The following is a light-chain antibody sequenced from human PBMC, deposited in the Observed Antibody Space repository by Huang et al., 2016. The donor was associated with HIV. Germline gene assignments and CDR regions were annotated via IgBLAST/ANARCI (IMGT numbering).Light chain of an antibody. CDR1: QGISNS. Sequence: DIQMTQSPSSLSASVGDRVTITCRASQGISNSVAWYQQRPGKAPKLLLYATSRLETGAPSRFSGSRSGTEYTLPISSLQPEDLATYYCQQYYNNPPWTFGQGTKVEIK. J-gene: IGKJ1*01. V-gene: IGKV1-NL1*01. CDR2: ATS. CDR3: QQYYNNPPWT.